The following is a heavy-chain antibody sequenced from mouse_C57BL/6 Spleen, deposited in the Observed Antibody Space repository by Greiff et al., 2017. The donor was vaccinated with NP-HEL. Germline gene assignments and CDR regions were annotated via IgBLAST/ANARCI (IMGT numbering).Heavy chain of an antibody. V-gene: IGHV1-82*01. CDR1: GYAFSSSW. Sequence: QVQLQQSGPELVKPGASVKISCKASGYAFSSSWVNWVKQRPGKGLEWIGRIYPGDGDTNYNGKFKGKATLTADKSSSTAYMQLSSLTSEDSAVYFCAPITTVVGVDVWGTGTTVTVSS. CDR2: IYPGDGDT. D-gene: IGHD1-1*01. J-gene: IGHJ1*03. CDR3: APITTVVGVDV.